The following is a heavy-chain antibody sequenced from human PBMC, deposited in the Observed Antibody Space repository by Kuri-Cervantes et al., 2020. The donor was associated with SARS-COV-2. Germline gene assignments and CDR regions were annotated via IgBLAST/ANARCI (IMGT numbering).Heavy chain of an antibody. CDR2: IYSGGST. D-gene: IGHD2-15*01. Sequence: GGSLRLSCAASGFTVSSNYMSWVRQAPGKGLEWVSVIYSGGSTYYADSVKGRFTISRDNSKNTLYPQMNSLRTEDTAVYYCARDERWRYCSGGSCYGDYYYGMDVWGQGTTVTVSS. V-gene: IGHV3-53*01. J-gene: IGHJ6*02. CDR1: GFTVSSNY. CDR3: ARDERWRYCSGGSCYGDYYYGMDV.